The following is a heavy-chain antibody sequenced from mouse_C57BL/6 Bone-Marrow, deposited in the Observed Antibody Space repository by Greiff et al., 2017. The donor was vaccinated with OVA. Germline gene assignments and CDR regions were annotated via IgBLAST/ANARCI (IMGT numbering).Heavy chain of an antibody. D-gene: IGHD2-5*01. CDR2: IDPETGGT. Sequence: QVQLQQSGAELVRPGASVTLSCKASGYTFTDYEMHWVKQTPVHGLEWIGAIDPETGGTAYNQKFKGKAILTADKSSSTAYMELRSLTSEDSAVYYCTRGYSNYYAMDYWGQGTSHRLL. CDR3: TRGYSNYYAMDY. CDR1: GYTFTDYE. J-gene: IGHJ4*01. V-gene: IGHV1-15*01.